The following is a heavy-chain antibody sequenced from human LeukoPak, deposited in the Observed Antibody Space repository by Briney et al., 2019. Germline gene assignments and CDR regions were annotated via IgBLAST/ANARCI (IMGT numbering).Heavy chain of an antibody. CDR3: ARVIYCSSTSCDWFDP. V-gene: IGHV3-21*01. CDR1: GFTFSSYS. CDR2: ISSSSSYI. J-gene: IGHJ5*02. D-gene: IGHD2-2*01. Sequence: GGSLRLSCAASGFTFSSYSMNWVRQAPGKGLEWVSSISSSSSYIYYADSVKGRFTISRDNAKNSLYLQMNSLRAEDTAVYYRARVIYCSSTSCDWFDPWGQGTLVTVSS.